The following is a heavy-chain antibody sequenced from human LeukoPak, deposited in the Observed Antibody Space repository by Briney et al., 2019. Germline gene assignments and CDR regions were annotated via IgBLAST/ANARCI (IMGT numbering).Heavy chain of an antibody. CDR2: INAGNGNT. V-gene: IGHV1-3*01. CDR3: ARGLRYFYLLLYPYYRIDL. D-gene: IGHD3-9*01. CDR1: GYTFTSYA. J-gene: IGHJ6*02. Sequence: ASVKVSCKASGYTFTSYAMHWVRQAPGQRLEWMGWINAGNGNTKYSQKFQGRVTITRDTSASTAYMELSSLRYEDTGVYYCARGLRYFYLLLYPYYRIDLWGQGTPVTLSS.